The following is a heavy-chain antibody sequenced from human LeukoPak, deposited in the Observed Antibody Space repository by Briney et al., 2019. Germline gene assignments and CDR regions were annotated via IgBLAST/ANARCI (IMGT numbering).Heavy chain of an antibody. CDR1: GFAFSSYA. CDR2: ISGSGGDT. V-gene: IGHV3-23*01. D-gene: IGHD1-26*01. J-gene: IGHJ4*02. Sequence: HPGGSLRLSCAASGFAFSSYAMSWVRQAPGKGLEWVSSISGSGGDTYYADSVKGRFTISRDNSKNTLYLQMNSLRAEDTAVYYCAEPSWGELLSDDFDYWGQGTLVTVSS. CDR3: AEPSWGELLSDDFDY.